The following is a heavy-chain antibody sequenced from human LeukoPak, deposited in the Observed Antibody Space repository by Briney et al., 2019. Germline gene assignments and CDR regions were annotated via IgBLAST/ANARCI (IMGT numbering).Heavy chain of an antibody. V-gene: IGHV1-69*05. Sequence: SVKVSCKASGGTFSSYAISWVRQAPGQGLEWMGGIIPIFGTANYAQKFQGRVTITTDESTSTAYMELSSLRSEDTAVYYCARENRPRYCSGGSCYPGPRHWFDPWGQGTLVTVSS. D-gene: IGHD2-15*01. CDR3: ARENRPRYCSGGSCYPGPRHWFDP. J-gene: IGHJ5*02. CDR1: GGTFSSYA. CDR2: IIPIFGTA.